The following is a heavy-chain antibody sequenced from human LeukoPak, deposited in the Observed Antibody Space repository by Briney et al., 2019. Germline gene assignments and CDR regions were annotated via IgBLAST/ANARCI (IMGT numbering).Heavy chain of an antibody. CDR1: GGSISSSSYY. Sequence: PSETLSLTCTVSGGSISSSSYYWGWIRQPPGKGLEWIGSIYYSGSTYYNPSLKSRVTISVDTSKNQFSLKLSSVTAADTAVYYCAREGEAVAGFYFDYWGQGTLVTVSS. CDR3: AREGEAVAGFYFDY. V-gene: IGHV4-39*07. CDR2: IYYSGST. J-gene: IGHJ4*02. D-gene: IGHD6-19*01.